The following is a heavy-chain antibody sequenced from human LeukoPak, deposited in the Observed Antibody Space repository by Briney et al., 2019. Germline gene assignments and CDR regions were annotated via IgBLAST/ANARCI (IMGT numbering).Heavy chain of an antibody. CDR3: ARDGLAYCGGDCYSLGSGWFDP. CDR1: GGSISYYY. Sequence: SETLSLTCTVSGGSISYYYWSWIRQPAGKGLEWIGYIYYSGSANYNPSLKSRVTISVDTSKNQFSLKLSSVTAADTAVYYCARDGLAYCGGDCYSLGSGWFDPWGQGTLVTVSS. CDR2: IYYSGSA. D-gene: IGHD2-21*02. J-gene: IGHJ5*02. V-gene: IGHV4-59*01.